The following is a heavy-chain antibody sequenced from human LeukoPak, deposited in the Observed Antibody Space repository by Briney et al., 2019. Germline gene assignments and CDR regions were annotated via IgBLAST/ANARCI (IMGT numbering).Heavy chain of an antibody. CDR3: ARVSGYDWESFYDY. J-gene: IGHJ4*02. D-gene: IGHD5-12*01. CDR2: IYYSGST. Sequence: PSETLSLTCTVSGGSISGYYWSWIRQPPGKGLEWIAYIYYSGSTNYNPSLKSRVTISVDTSKNQFSLNLSSVTAADTAVYYCARVSGYDWESFYDYWGQGSLVTVSS. V-gene: IGHV4-59*01. CDR1: GGSISGYY.